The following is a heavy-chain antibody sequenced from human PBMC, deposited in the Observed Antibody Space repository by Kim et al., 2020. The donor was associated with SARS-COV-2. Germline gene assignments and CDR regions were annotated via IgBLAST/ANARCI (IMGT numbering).Heavy chain of an antibody. V-gene: IGHV4-34*01. J-gene: IGHJ4*02. Sequence: SETLSLTCAVYGGSFSGYYWSWIRQPPGKGLEWIGEINHSGSTNYNPSLKSRVTISVDTSKNQFSLKLSSVTAADTAVYYCARVLGYYFDYWGQGTLVTV. D-gene: IGHD3-3*02. CDR3: ARVLGYYFDY. CDR1: GGSFSGYY. CDR2: INHSGST.